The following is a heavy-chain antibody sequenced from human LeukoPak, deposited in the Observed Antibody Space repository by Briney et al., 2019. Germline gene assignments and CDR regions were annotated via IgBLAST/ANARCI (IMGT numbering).Heavy chain of an antibody. CDR2: IYYSGST. CDR3: AGRLAVAGTVDY. Sequence: NPSETLSLTCTVSGGSISSSSYYWGWIRQPPGKGLEWIGSIYYSGSTYYNPSLKSRVTISVDTSKNQFSLKLSSVTAADTAVYYCAGRLAVAGTVDYWGQGTLVTVSS. V-gene: IGHV4-39*01. J-gene: IGHJ4*02. CDR1: GGSISSSSYY. D-gene: IGHD6-19*01.